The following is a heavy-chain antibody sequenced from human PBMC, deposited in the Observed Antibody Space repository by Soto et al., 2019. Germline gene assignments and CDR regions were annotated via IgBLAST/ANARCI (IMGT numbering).Heavy chain of an antibody. CDR1: GFTFSSYA. J-gene: IGHJ4*02. CDR3: IADCTNGVCYLLDY. V-gene: IGHV3-64D*06. CDR2: ISSNGGST. Sequence: GGSLRLSCSASGFTFSSYAMHWVRQAPGKGLEYVSAISSNGGSTCYADSVKGRFTISRDNSKNTLYLQMSSLRAEDTAVYYCIADCTNGVCYLLDYWGQGTLVTVSS. D-gene: IGHD2-8*01.